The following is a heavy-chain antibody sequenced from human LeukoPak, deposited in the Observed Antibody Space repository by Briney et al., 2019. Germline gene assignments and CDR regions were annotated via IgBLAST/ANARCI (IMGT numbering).Heavy chain of an antibody. CDR1: GYTFTGYY. D-gene: IGHD3-3*01. J-gene: IGHJ4*02. Sequence: ASVKVSCKASGYTFTGYYMHWVRQAPGQGLEWMGWINPNSGGTNYAQKFQGRVTMTRDTSISTAYMELGRLRSDDTAVYYCARGSGNYDFWSGGGYYLDYWGQGTLVTVSS. V-gene: IGHV1-2*02. CDR3: ARGSGNYDFWSGGGYYLDY. CDR2: INPNSGGT.